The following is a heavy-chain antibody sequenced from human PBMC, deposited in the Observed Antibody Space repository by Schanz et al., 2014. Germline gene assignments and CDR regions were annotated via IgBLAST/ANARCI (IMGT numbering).Heavy chain of an antibody. J-gene: IGHJ6*02. CDR3: ARDDYGMDV. CDR2: IKQDGSEK. CDR1: GFTLSTYW. V-gene: IGHV3-7*01. Sequence: EVQLVESGGGLVQPWGSLRLSCAASGFTLSTYWMTWVRQAPGKGLEWVANIKQDGSEKYYVDSVKGRFTISRDNAKNSLYLQMNSLRAEDTAVYYCARDDYGMDVWGQGTTVTVSS.